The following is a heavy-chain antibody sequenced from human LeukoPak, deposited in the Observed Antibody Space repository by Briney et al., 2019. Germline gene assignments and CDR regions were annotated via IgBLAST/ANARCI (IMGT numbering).Heavy chain of an antibody. CDR1: GYTFTGYY. CDR3: ARDSSGWYGPVGYYYGMDV. Sequence: GASVKVSCKASGYTFTGYYMHWVRQAPGRGLEWTGWINPNSGGTNYAQKFQGWVTMTRDTSISTAYMELSRLRSDDTAVYYCARDSSGWYGPVGYYYGMDVWGQRTTVTVSS. CDR2: INPNSGGT. D-gene: IGHD6-19*01. J-gene: IGHJ6*02. V-gene: IGHV1-2*04.